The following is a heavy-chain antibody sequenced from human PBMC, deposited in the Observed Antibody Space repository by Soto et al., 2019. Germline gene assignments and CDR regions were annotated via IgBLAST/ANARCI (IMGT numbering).Heavy chain of an antibody. V-gene: IGHV4-34*01. D-gene: IGHD3-3*01. CDR1: GGSFSGYY. CDR2: INHSGST. CDR3: ARGTIFGVVISEWFDP. J-gene: IGHJ5*02. Sequence: SETLSLTCAVYGGSFSGYYWSWIRQPPGKGLEWIGEINHSGSTNYNPSLKSRVTISVDTSKNQFSLKLSSVTAADTAVYYCARGTIFGVVISEWFDPWGQGTLVTVSS.